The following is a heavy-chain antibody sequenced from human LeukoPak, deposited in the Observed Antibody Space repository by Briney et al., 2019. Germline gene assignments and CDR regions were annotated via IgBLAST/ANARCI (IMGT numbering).Heavy chain of an antibody. V-gene: IGHV6-1*01. J-gene: IGHJ6*02. CDR3: ARDGGASPSGLYYYGMDV. Sequence: SQTLSLTCALSGDIFSSNSAAWHWIRQSPSRGLEWLGRTYYRSKLYNDYAVSVKSRITINPDTSKNQFSLQLNSVTPEDTAVYYCARDGGASPSGLYYYGMDVWGQGTTVTVSS. CDR2: TYYRSKLYN. CDR1: GDIFSSNSAA. D-gene: IGHD4/OR15-4a*01.